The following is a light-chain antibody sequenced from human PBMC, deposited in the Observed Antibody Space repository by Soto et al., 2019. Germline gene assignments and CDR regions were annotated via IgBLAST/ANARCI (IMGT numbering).Light chain of an antibody. V-gene: IGKV1-17*01. CDR1: QDTSND. CDR3: LQHNNYPWT. Sequence: DIQMTQSPSSLSASVGDRVTITCRASQDTSNDLGWYQQKPGKAPKCLIYAASSLQSGVPSRFSGSGSGTEFTLTISSLQPEDFATYYCLQHNNYPWTFGQGTKLEIK. J-gene: IGKJ1*01. CDR2: AAS.